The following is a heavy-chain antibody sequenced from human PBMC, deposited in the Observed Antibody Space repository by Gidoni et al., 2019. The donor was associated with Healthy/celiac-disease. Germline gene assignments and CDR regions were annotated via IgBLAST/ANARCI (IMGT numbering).Heavy chain of an antibody. CDR2: ISSSGSTI. Sequence: QVQLVESGGGLVKPGWSLSLSCAASGFTFSDYYMSWIRQAPGKGLEWVSYISSSGSTIYYADSVKGRFTISRDNAKNSLYLQMNSLRAEDTAVYYCARSPVAAAGSYYYGMDVWGQGTTVTVSS. CDR3: ARSPVAAAGSYYYGMDV. V-gene: IGHV3-11*01. D-gene: IGHD6-13*01. CDR1: GFTFSDYY. J-gene: IGHJ6*02.